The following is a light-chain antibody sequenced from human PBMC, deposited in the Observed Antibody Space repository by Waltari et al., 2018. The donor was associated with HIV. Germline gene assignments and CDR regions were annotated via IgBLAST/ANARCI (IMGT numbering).Light chain of an antibody. CDR1: RSDVGGYNY. CDR3: SSYAASNTVV. V-gene: IGLV2-8*01. Sequence: QSALTQPPSASGSPGQSVTISCTGTRSDVGGYNYIPWYQQHPGKAPKPMIYDVTKRPSGVPDRFSGSKSGSTASLTVSGLQAEDEADYYCSSYAASNTVVFGGGTKMTVL. CDR2: DVT. J-gene: IGLJ2*01.